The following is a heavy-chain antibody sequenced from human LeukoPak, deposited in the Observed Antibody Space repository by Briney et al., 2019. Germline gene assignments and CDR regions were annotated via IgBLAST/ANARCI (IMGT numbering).Heavy chain of an antibody. Sequence: AGGSLRLSCAASGFTFSSFVMHWVRQAPGKGLEWVAVIAHDGSYKYYAESVKGQFIISRDNSKNTLYLQINSLRAEDTAVYYCAKAHSSGWYYFDCWGQGTLVTVSS. CDR2: IAHDGSYK. CDR3: AKAHSSGWYYFDC. CDR1: GFTFSSFV. V-gene: IGHV3-30*18. J-gene: IGHJ4*02. D-gene: IGHD6-19*01.